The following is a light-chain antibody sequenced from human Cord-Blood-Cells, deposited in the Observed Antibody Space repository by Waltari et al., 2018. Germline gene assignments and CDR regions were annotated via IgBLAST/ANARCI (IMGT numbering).Light chain of an antibody. CDR3: QQLNSYSYT. Sequence: DIQLTQSPSFLSASVGDRVTITCRASQGISSYLALYQQKPGKAPKLLIYAASTLQSGVPSRFSGSGSGTEFTLTISSLQPEDFATYYCQQLNSYSYTFGQGTKLEIK. J-gene: IGKJ2*01. CDR1: QGISSY. V-gene: IGKV1-9*01. CDR2: AAS.